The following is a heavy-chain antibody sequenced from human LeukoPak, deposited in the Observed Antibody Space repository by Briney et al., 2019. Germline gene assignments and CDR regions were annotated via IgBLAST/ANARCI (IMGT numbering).Heavy chain of an antibody. D-gene: IGHD3-16*02. CDR3: EREIHLGELSPPLGAFVM. J-gene: IGHJ3*02. CDR2: ISSSSSYI. CDR1: GFTFSSYS. V-gene: IGHV3-21*01. Sequence: GGSLRLSCAASGFTFSSYSMNWVRQAPGKGLEWVSSISSSSSYIYYSDSVKGRFTISRDNAKNSLYLQMNSLRAEDTAVYYCEREIHLGELSPPLGAFVMGGQGTMVTVS.